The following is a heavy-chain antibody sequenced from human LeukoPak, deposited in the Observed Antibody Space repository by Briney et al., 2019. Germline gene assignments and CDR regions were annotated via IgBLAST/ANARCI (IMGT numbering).Heavy chain of an antibody. CDR2: ISGSGSGGST. Sequence: GGSLRLSCAASGFTFSSSAMSWVRQAPGKGLEWVSSISGSGSGGSTYYADSVKGRFTISRDNSKNTLYLQMNSLRAEDTAVYYCATLAIAAAGADDAFDIWGQGTMVTVSS. CDR3: ATLAIAAAGADDAFDI. D-gene: IGHD6-13*01. V-gene: IGHV3-23*01. CDR1: GFTFSSSA. J-gene: IGHJ3*02.